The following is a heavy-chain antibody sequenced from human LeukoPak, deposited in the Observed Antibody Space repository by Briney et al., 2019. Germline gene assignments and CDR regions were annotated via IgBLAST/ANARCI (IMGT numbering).Heavy chain of an antibody. V-gene: IGHV4-39*01. Sequence: SETLSLTCTVSGGSISSSSYYWGWIRQPPGKGLGWIGIIYYSGSTYYNLSLKSRVTISVDTSKNQFSLKLSSVTAADTAVYYCARFVYDSSGWSYYFDYWGQGTLVTVSS. J-gene: IGHJ4*02. CDR2: IYYSGST. CDR3: ARFVYDSSGWSYYFDY. CDR1: GGSISSSSYY. D-gene: IGHD6-19*01.